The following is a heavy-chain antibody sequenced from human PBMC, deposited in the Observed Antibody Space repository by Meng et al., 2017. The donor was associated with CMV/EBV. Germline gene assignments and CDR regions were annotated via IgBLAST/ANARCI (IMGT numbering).Heavy chain of an antibody. D-gene: IGHD5-18*01. CDR3: ARVQDTASIDC. J-gene: IGHJ4*02. CDR1: GGSISSYY. Sequence: SETLSLTCTVSGGSISSYYWSWIRQPPGKGLEWIGYIYYSGSTNYNPSLKSRVTISVDTSKNQFSLKLSSVTAADTAVYYCARVQDTASIDCWGQGTLVTVSS. V-gene: IGHV4-59*01. CDR2: IYYSGST.